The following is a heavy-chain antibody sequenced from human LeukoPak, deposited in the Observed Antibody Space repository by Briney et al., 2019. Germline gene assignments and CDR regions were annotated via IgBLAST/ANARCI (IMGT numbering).Heavy chain of an antibody. J-gene: IGHJ6*03. Sequence: GGSLRLSCAASGFTFSSYGMHWVRQAPGKGLEWVAFIRYDGSNKYYADSVKGRFTISRDNSKNTLYLQMNSLRAEDTAVYYCAKDGQLVPAAYYYYMDVWGKGTTVTVSS. CDR1: GFTFSSYG. CDR2: IRYDGSNK. CDR3: AKDGQLVPAAYYYYMDV. V-gene: IGHV3-30*02. D-gene: IGHD2-2*01.